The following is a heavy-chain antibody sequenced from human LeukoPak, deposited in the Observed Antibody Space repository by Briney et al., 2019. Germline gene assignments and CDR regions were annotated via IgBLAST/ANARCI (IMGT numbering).Heavy chain of an antibody. CDR1: GFTFSSYW. Sequence: PGGSLRLSCAASGFTFSSYWMHWVRQAPGKGLVWVSRINSDGSSTSYADSVKGRFTISRDNAKNTLYQQMNSLRAEDTAVYYCASDPAYCGGDCYFGSYWGQGTLVTVSS. CDR3: ASDPAYCGGDCYFGSY. CDR2: INSDGSST. D-gene: IGHD2-21*02. J-gene: IGHJ4*02. V-gene: IGHV3-74*01.